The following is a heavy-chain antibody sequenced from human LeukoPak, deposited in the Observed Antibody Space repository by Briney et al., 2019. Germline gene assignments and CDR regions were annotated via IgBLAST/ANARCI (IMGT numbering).Heavy chain of an antibody. CDR2: IYYSGST. D-gene: IGHD6-19*01. CDR3: ARFASSGWPSRWFDP. J-gene: IGHJ5*02. V-gene: IGHV4-59*01. Sequence: SETLSLTCTVSGGSISSYYWSRIRQPPGKGLEWIGYIYYSGSTNYNPSLKSRVTISVDTSKNQFSLKLSSVTAADTAVYYCARFASSGWPSRWFDPWGQGTLVTVSS. CDR1: GGSISSYY.